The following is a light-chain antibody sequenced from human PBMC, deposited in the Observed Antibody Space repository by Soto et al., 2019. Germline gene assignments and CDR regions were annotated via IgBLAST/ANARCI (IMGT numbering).Light chain of an antibody. J-gene: IGKJ4*01. CDR3: QQYNNWPLN. Sequence: EIVMTQSPATLSVSPGERATLFCRASQSVSSNLAWYQQKPGQAPRLLIYGASTRATGIPPTFSGSGSGTEFTLTIRGLQSEDFAVYYCQQYNNWPLNFCGGTKVESK. V-gene: IGKV3-15*01. CDR2: GAS. CDR1: QSVSSN.